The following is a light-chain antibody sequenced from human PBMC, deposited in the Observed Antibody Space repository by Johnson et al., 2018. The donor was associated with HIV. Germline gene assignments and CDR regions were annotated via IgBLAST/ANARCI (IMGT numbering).Light chain of an antibody. CDR3: GTWDSSLSVYV. Sequence: QSVLTQPPSVSAAPRQKVTISCSGSSSNIGNNYVSWYQQLPGTAPKLLIYDNTKRPSGIPDRFSGSKSGTSATLAITGLQTGAEADYYCGTWDSSLSVYVFGSGTKVTVL. CDR2: DNT. V-gene: IGLV1-51*01. CDR1: SSNIGNNY. J-gene: IGLJ1*01.